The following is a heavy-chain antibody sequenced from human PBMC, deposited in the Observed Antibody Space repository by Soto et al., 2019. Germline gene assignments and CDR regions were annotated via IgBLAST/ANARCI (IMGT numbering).Heavy chain of an antibody. CDR3: ARRTDYYDSSGYFDF. V-gene: IGHV4-31*03. CDR1: GGSISSGGYY. D-gene: IGHD3-22*01. CDR2: IYYSGST. J-gene: IGHJ4*02. Sequence: SETLSLTCTVSGGSISSGGYYWSWIRLHPGKGLEWIGYIYYSGSTYYNPSLKSRVTISVDTSTNQFSLDLSSVTAADTAVYYCARRTDYYDSSGYFDFWGQGTLVTVSS.